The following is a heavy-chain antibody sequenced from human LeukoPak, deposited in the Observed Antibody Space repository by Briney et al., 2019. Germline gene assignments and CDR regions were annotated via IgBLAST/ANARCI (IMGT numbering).Heavy chain of an antibody. CDR1: GFTFSSYS. Sequence: GGSLRLSCPASGFTFSSYSMNWVRQAPGKGLEWVSSISSSSSSYIYYADSVKGRFTISRDNAKNSLYLQMNSLRAEDTAVYYCARDGFPRWFDPWGQGTLVTVSS. CDR2: ISSSSSSYI. J-gene: IGHJ5*02. CDR3: ARDGFPRWFDP. V-gene: IGHV3-21*01. D-gene: IGHD3-10*01.